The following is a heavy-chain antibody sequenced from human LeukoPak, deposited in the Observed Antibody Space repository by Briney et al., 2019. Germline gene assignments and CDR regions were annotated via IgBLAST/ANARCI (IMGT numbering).Heavy chain of an antibody. J-gene: IGHJ4*02. CDR3: ARGHDDGDYFFDY. CDR1: GFTVRSNY. D-gene: IGHD4-17*01. CDR2: LYRGGTA. Sequence: QTGGSLRLSYAASGFTVRSNYMSWVRQAPGKGLEWVSVLYRGGTANYADSVQGRFIISRDNSKNTLYLQMNSLRAEDTAVYYCARGHDDGDYFFDYWGQGTLVTVSS. V-gene: IGHV3-66*01.